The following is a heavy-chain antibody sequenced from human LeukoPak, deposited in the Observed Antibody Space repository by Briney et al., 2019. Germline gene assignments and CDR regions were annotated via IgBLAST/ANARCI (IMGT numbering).Heavy chain of an antibody. CDR1: GYSFTSYW. D-gene: IGHD2-15*01. J-gene: IGHJ4*02. CDR3: ARRPTYCSGGSCHHFGFDY. CDR2: IYPGDSDT. Sequence: ASVKVSCKGSGYSFTSYWIGWVRQMPGKGLEWMGIIYPGDSDTRYSPSFQGQVTISADKSISTAYLQWSSLKASDTAMYYCARRPTYCSGGSCHHFGFDYWGQGTLVTVSS. V-gene: IGHV5-51*01.